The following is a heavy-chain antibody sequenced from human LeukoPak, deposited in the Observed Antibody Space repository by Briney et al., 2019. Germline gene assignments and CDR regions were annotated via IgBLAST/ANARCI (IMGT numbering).Heavy chain of an antibody. CDR2: TSSSSTYI. D-gene: IGHD3-10*01. CDR1: GFTFISYS. CDR3: AREDGSGSYYHPGFDP. Sequence: GGSLPHSCVASGFTFISYSMNWVRQAPGKGLEWVSSTSSSSTYIYYADSVKGRSTISRDNAKNSLYLQMNSLRAEDTAVYYCAREDGSGSYYHPGFDPRGAENLGTVSS. V-gene: IGHV3-21*01. J-gene: IGHJ5*02.